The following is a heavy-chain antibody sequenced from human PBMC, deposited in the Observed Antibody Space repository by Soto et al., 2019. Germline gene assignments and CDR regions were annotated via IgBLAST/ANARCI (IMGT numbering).Heavy chain of an antibody. V-gene: IGHV4-34*01. J-gene: IGHJ5*02. CDR2: INHSGST. CDR1: GGSFSGYY. Sequence: SETLSLTCAVYGGSFSGYYWSWIRQPPGKGLEWIGEINHSGSTNYNPSLKSRVTISVDTSKNQFSLKLSSVTAADTAVYYCAGKPGGELESPKGEGFDPWGQGTLVTVPS. D-gene: IGHD1-1*01. CDR3: AGKPGGELESPKGEGFDP.